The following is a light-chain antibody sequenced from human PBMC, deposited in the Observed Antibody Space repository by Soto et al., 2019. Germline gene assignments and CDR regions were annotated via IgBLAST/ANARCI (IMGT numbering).Light chain of an antibody. Sequence: SYELTQPPSVSVAPGKTASVACGGSNIGSKSVHWYQKKSGQAPVLVMYCDRPSGIPERFSGSNSGNTATLTISRVGAGDEADYYCQVWDISSGHVVFGGGTKLTVL. CDR1: NIGSKS. V-gene: IGLV3-21*01. CDR2: C. CDR3: QVWDISSGHVV. J-gene: IGLJ3*02.